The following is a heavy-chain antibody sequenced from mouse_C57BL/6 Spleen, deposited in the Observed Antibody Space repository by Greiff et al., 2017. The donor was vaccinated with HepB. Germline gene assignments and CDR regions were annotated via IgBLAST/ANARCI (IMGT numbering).Heavy chain of an antibody. Sequence: VKLQQPGTELVKPGASVKLSCKASGYTFTSYWMHWVKQRPGQGLEWIGNINPSNGGTNYNEKFKSKSTLTVDKTSSTAYMQLSSLTSEDSAVYYCARTRSNYVGYFDYWGQGTTLTVSS. D-gene: IGHD2-5*01. CDR2: INPSNGGT. V-gene: IGHV1-53*01. CDR3: ARTRSNYVGYFDY. J-gene: IGHJ2*01. CDR1: GYTFTSYW.